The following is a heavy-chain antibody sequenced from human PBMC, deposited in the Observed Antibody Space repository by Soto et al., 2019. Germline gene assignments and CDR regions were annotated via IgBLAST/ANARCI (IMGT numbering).Heavy chain of an antibody. CDR2: ISGSGGST. V-gene: IGHV3-23*01. Sequence: GGSLRLSCAASGFTFNNYAMSWVRQAPGKGLEWVSGISGSGGSTYYADSVKGRFTISRDNSKNTLYLQMNSLRAEDTAVYYCAKSEPITMLRGVVNPEDYWGQGTLVTVSS. J-gene: IGHJ4*02. CDR3: AKSEPITMLRGVVNPEDY. CDR1: GFTFNNYA. D-gene: IGHD3-10*01.